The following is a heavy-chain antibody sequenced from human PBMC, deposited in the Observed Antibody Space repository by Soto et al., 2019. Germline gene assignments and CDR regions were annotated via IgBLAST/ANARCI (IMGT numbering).Heavy chain of an antibody. V-gene: IGHV3-23*01. Sequence: EVQLLESGGGLVQPGGALRLSCSASGFNFSSYSIGWVRPASGKGLEWVSIIGVGGGDRFYPESVKGRFTISRDNSRDTLYLEMNSLRDEDTAVYYCARVRFGELVWGQGTLVTVSS. CDR1: GFNFSSYS. D-gene: IGHD3-10*01. CDR2: IGVGGGDR. CDR3: ARVRFGELV. J-gene: IGHJ4*02.